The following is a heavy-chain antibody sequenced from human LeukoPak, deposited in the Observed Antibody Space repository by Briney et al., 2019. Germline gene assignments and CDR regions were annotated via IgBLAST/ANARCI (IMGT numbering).Heavy chain of an antibody. CDR2: IRNKANNNAT. V-gene: IGHV3-73*01. D-gene: IGHD6-6*01. J-gene: IGHJ4*02. CDR3: TYTSSSGVVY. CDR1: GFTFSVSA. Sequence: PGGSLKLFRAASGFTFSVSAMYWVRQASGKGREWLGRIRNKANNNATAYAASLKGRFTISRDDSKNTAYLQMNSLETEDTAMYYCTYTSSSGVVYWGQGTLVTVSS.